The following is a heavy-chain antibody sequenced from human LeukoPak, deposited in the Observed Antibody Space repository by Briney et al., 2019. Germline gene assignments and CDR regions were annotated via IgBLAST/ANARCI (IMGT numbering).Heavy chain of an antibody. D-gene: IGHD3-3*01. V-gene: IGHV3-11*01. Sequence: GVSLRLSCAASGFTFTDFYMSWIRQAPGKGLEWVSYISISGTTIYYADSVKGRFTISRDNAKSSLYLQMTSLRAEDTAMYYCAREPFWSGYYSNLHFDYWGQGTLVTVSS. CDR3: AREPFWSGYYSNLHFDY. J-gene: IGHJ4*02. CDR2: ISISGTTI. CDR1: GFTFTDFY.